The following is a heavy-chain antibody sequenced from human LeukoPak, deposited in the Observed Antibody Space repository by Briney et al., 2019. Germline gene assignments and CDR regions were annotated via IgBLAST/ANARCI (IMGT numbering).Heavy chain of an antibody. Sequence: SQTLSLTCAISGDSVSSNSGTWNWIRQSPSRGLEWLGRTYYRSKWYNDYAESVKSRMTIIPDTSTNQFSLQLNSVTPEDTAVYYCARDRNGMDVWGQGTTVTVSS. CDR1: GDSVSSNSGT. V-gene: IGHV6-1*01. CDR2: TYYRSKWYN. J-gene: IGHJ6*02. CDR3: ARDRNGMDV.